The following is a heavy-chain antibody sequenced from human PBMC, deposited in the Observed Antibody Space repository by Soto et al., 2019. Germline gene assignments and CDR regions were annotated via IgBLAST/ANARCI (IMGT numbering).Heavy chain of an antibody. J-gene: IGHJ4*02. D-gene: IGHD2-15*01. CDR1: GFTFSKYW. Sequence: GGSLRLSCAASGFTFSKYWMYWVRPASGKGLVWVSRIKRDGSRTDYADSAKGRFTISRDNAENTPSLQMNSLTAEYSAGNFCAKLRAKIHIAVPFDYWGQGSLVTVSS. V-gene: IGHV3-74*01. CDR2: IKRDGSRT. CDR3: AKLRAKIHIAVPFDY.